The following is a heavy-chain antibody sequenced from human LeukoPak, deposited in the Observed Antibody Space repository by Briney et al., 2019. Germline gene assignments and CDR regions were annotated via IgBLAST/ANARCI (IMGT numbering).Heavy chain of an antibody. Sequence: GGSLRLSCAASGFTVNSNYVIWVRQAPGKGLEWVSVIYSGGSTYYADSVKGRFTISRDNSKNTLYLQMNSLRAEDTAVYYCARVSRYPFLWGQGTLVTVSS. CDR1: GFTVNSNY. CDR2: IYSGGST. J-gene: IGHJ4*02. V-gene: IGHV3-66*02. D-gene: IGHD3-16*02. CDR3: ARVSRYPFL.